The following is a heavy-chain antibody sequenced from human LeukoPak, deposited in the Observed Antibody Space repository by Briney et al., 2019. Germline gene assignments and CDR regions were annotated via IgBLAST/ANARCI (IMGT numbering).Heavy chain of an antibody. J-gene: IGHJ4*02. Sequence: SETLSLTCPVYGGSFSGYYWSWIRQPPGKGLEWIGEINHSGSTNYNPSLKSRVTISVDTSKNQFSLKLSSVTAADTAVYYCARGDTAMTTGDFDYWGQGTLVTVSS. CDR3: ARGDTAMTTGDFDY. D-gene: IGHD5-18*01. CDR2: INHSGST. CDR1: GGSFSGYY. V-gene: IGHV4-34*01.